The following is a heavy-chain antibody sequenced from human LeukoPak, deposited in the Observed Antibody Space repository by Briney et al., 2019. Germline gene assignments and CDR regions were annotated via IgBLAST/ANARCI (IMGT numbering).Heavy chain of an antibody. CDR1: EFTVSSTY. D-gene: IGHD3-3*01. V-gene: IGHV3-53*01. CDR2: IYPGGSA. Sequence: PGGSLRLSCAASEFTVSSTYITWLRQAPGKGLEWVSVIYPGGSALYADSVQGRFTTSRDISQNIVYLQINNLRAEDTAVYYCARDRRSGLGHAFDIWGQGTMVTVSS. CDR3: ARDRRSGLGHAFDI. J-gene: IGHJ3*02.